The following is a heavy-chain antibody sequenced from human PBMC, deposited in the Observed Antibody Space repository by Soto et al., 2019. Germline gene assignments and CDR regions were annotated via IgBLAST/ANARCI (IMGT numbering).Heavy chain of an antibody. Sequence: LSLTCTVSGGSITRYSWIWIRQPAGKGLEWIGRIYTSGSTNYNPSLKSRVTMSVDTSKNQFSLKLSSVTAADTAVYYCARTSYSSSWYSYYYGMDVWGQGTTVTVSS. CDR2: IYTSGST. D-gene: IGHD6-13*01. CDR1: GGSITRYS. V-gene: IGHV4-4*07. CDR3: ARTSYSSSWYSYYYGMDV. J-gene: IGHJ6*02.